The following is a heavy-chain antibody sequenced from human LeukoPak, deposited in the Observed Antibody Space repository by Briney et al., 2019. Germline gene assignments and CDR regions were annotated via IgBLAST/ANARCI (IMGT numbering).Heavy chain of an antibody. D-gene: IGHD2/OR15-2a*01. CDR3: VKDLRSDFMGVLSRYLSY. V-gene: IGHV3-64D*09. Sequence: GGSLRLSCSASGFTFSSFAMHWVRQAPGKGLEYVAAISRNGGSTYYADSVKGRSTISRDNSKNTLYLQMSSLRAEDTAVYLCVKDLRSDFMGVLSRYLSYWGQGTLVTVSS. CDR1: GFTFSSFA. CDR2: ISRNGGST. J-gene: IGHJ4*02.